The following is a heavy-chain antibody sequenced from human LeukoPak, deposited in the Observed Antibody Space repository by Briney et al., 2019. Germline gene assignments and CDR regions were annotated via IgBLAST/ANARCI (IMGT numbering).Heavy chain of an antibody. V-gene: IGHV3-48*03. CDR2: ISSSGSTI. CDR1: GFTFSSNE. Sequence: GESLILSCAASGFTFSSNEMNWVRHPPGKGLEWDSYISSSGSTIYYADSVKGRFTISRDNAKNSLYLQMNSLRAEDTAVYYCARAPTRSGSSYYFDYWGQGTLVTVSS. J-gene: IGHJ4*02. CDR3: ARAPTRSGSSYYFDY. D-gene: IGHD1-26*01.